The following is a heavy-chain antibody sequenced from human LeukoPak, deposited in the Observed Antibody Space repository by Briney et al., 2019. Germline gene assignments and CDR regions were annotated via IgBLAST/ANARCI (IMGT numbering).Heavy chain of an antibody. CDR3: ARGTLYSSGWYNYFDY. CDR2: IYYSGST. Sequence: PSETLSLTCTVSGGSISSYYWSWIRQPPGKGLEWIGYIYYSGSTNYNPSLKSRVTISVDTSKNQFSLKLSSVTAADTAVYYCARGTLYSSGWYNYFDYWGQGTLVTVSS. J-gene: IGHJ4*02. CDR1: GGSISSYY. V-gene: IGHV4-59*13. D-gene: IGHD6-19*01.